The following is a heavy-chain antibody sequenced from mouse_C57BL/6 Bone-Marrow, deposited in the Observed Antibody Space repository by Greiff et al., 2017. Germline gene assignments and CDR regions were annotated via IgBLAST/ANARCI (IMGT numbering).Heavy chain of an antibody. CDR3: ARVDYDYPTFDV. D-gene: IGHD2-4*01. CDR1: GFTFSSYA. Sequence: EVMLVESGGGLVKPGGSLKLSCAASGFTFSSYAMSWVRQTPEKRLEWVATISDGGSYTYYPDNVKGRFTISRDNAKNNLYLQMSHLKSEDTAMYYCARVDYDYPTFDVWGTGTTVTVSS. V-gene: IGHV5-4*03. CDR2: ISDGGSYT. J-gene: IGHJ1*03.